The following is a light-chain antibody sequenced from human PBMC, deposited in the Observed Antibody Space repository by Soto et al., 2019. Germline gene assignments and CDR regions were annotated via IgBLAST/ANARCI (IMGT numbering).Light chain of an antibody. J-gene: IGKJ1*01. CDR3: QQYNSYST. V-gene: IGKV1-5*01. Sequence: DIQMTQSPSTLSAFVGDRVTITCRASQSISTWLAWYQQKPGKAPKLLIYDASSLESGVPSRFSGSGSRTEFTLTLSSLQPEDFASYYCQQYNSYSTFGQGTKVDIK. CDR2: DAS. CDR1: QSISTW.